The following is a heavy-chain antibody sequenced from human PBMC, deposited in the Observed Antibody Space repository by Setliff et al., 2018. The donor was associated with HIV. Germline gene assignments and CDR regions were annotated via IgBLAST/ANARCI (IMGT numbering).Heavy chain of an antibody. CDR3: AKPTSGFYPRPYDL. D-gene: IGHD5-12*01. CDR1: GYSFTTYA. CDR2: ISAYNGNT. Sequence: GASVKVSCKASGYSFTTYAISWVRQAPGQGLEWMGWISAYNGNTLYAQKFQGRVTMTTDTSTSTAYMDLRSLRSDDTAVYYCAKPTSGFYPRPYDLWGHGTKVTVSS. J-gene: IGHJ3*01. V-gene: IGHV1-18*01.